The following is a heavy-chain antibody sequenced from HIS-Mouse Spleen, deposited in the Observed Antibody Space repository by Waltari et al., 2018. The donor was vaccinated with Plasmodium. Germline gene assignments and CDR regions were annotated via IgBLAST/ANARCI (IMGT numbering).Heavy chain of an antibody. CDR1: GFPFSSYW. V-gene: IGHV3-7*01. J-gene: IGHJ2*01. CDR3: ASSWYWYFDL. D-gene: IGHD6-13*01. CDR2: IKQDGSEK. Sequence: EVQLVESGGGLVQPGGSMRLSCAAYGFPFSSYWMSWDSKAPGKRLEWVANIKQDGSEKYYVDSVKGRFTISRDNAKNSLYLQMNSLRAEDTAVYYCASSWYWYFDLWGRGTLVTVSS.